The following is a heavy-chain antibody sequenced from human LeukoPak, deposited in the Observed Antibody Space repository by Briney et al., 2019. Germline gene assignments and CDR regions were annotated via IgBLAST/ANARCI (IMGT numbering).Heavy chain of an antibody. CDR2: IYFSGDT. CDR1: GDSISGVSHY. Sequence: SETLSLTCDVPGDSISGVSHYWAWVRQPPGKGLEWIGSIYFSGDTYYNPSLKSRVTTSMDTSNNQFSLTLTSVTAADTAVYYCARHGSSLTGRYFDSWGQGTLVTVSS. J-gene: IGHJ4*02. V-gene: IGHV4-39*01. D-gene: IGHD3-10*01. CDR3: ARHGSSLTGRYFDS.